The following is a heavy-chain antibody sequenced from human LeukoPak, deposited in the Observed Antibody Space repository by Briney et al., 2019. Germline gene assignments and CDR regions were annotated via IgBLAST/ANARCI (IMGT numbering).Heavy chain of an antibody. J-gene: IGHJ5*02. Sequence: ASVKVSCKASGYTFTSYDINWVRQATGQGLEWMGWMNPNSGNTGYAQKFQGRVTMTRNTSISTAYMEQSSLRSEDTAVYYCARGRRPRITIFGVVINSGNWFDPWGQGTLVTVSS. D-gene: IGHD3-3*01. V-gene: IGHV1-8*01. CDR2: MNPNSGNT. CDR1: GYTFTSYD. CDR3: ARGRRPRITIFGVVINSGNWFDP.